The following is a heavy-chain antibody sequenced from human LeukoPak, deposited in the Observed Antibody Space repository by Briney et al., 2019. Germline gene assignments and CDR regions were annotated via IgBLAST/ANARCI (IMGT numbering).Heavy chain of an antibody. CDR2: IIPIFGTA. Sequence: PGASVKVPCKASGGTFSSYAISWVRQAPGQGLEWMGGIIPIFGTANYAQKFQGRVTITADESTSTAYMELSSLRSEDTAVYYCARVSFPARNWFDPWGQGTLVTVSS. J-gene: IGHJ5*02. CDR3: ARVSFPARNWFDP. CDR1: GGTFSSYA. V-gene: IGHV1-69*13.